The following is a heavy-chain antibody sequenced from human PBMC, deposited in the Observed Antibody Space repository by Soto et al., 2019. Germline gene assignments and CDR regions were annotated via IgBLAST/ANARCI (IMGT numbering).Heavy chain of an antibody. CDR1: GFTFSSYW. J-gene: IGHJ4*02. D-gene: IGHD5-18*01. V-gene: IGHV3-7*03. CDR3: ARGGAAMVPFYFDY. CDR2: KKQEGSGK. Sequence: EVQLVESGGGLVQPGGSLRLSCAASGFTFSSYWMSWSRRAPGKGLEWVATKKQEGSGKYYVDSVKGRFTISRDNAKNSLYLQMNSLRAEDTAVYYCARGGAAMVPFYFDYWGQGTLVTVSS.